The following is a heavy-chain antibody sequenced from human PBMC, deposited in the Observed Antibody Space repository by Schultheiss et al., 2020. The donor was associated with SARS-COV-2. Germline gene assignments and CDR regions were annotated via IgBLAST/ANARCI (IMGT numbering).Heavy chain of an antibody. CDR3: ARDYYDSSGAGGMDV. CDR2: IYYTGST. J-gene: IGHJ6*02. D-gene: IGHD3-22*01. V-gene: IGHV4-61*08. Sequence: SQTLSLTCTVSGASISSGGYYWNWIRQHPGKGLEWIGYIYYTGSTNYSPSLKSRVPISVDTCKNQFSLKLSSVTAADTAVYYCARDYYDSSGAGGMDVWGQATTVTVS. CDR1: GASISSGGYY.